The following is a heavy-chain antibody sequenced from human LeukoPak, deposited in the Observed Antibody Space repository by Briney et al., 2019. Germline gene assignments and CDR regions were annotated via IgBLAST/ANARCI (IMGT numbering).Heavy chain of an antibody. D-gene: IGHD2-21*02. V-gene: IGHV3-23*01. CDR2: ISRSGSAT. CDR1: QFTFRTFP. J-gene: IGHJ4*02. CDR3: AKGTSNRDWTLGS. Sequence: GGSLRLSCAASQFTFRTFPMTWVRQAPGKGLEWVSSISRSGSATYYPDSVRGRSTISRDNSQNTLYLQMNSLRADDTAIYYCAKGTSNRDWTLGSWGQGTLVTVSS.